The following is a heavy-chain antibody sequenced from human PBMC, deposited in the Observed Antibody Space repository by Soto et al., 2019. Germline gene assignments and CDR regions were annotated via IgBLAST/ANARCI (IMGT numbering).Heavy chain of an antibody. D-gene: IGHD6-13*01. CDR2: IWFDGSNK. Sequence: QVQLVESGGGVVQPGRSRRLSCAASGFTFSSYGMHWVRQAPGKGLEWVAVIWFDGSNKYYADSVKGRFTISRDNSKNTLYLQMNSLRAEDTAVYYCARDRYRGSSGTDGMDVWGQGTTVTVSS. J-gene: IGHJ6*02. CDR3: ARDRYRGSSGTDGMDV. V-gene: IGHV3-33*01. CDR1: GFTFSSYG.